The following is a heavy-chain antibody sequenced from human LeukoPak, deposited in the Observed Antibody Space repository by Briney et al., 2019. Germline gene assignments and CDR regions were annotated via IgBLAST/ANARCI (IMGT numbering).Heavy chain of an antibody. CDR3: ASPAAGTYYYYMDV. V-gene: IGHV1-69*05. Sequence: ASVKVSCKASGGTFSSYAISWVRQAPGQGLEWTGGIIPIFGTANYAQKFQGRVTITTDESTSTAYMELSSLRSEDTAVYYCASPAAGTYYYYMDVWGKGTTVTVSS. J-gene: IGHJ6*03. D-gene: IGHD6-19*01. CDR2: IIPIFGTA. CDR1: GGTFSSYA.